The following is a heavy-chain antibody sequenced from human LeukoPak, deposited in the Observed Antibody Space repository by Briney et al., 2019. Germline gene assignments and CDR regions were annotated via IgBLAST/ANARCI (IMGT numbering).Heavy chain of an antibody. V-gene: IGHV4-39*07. D-gene: IGHD3-10*01. J-gene: IGHJ6*02. CDR1: GGSISSSSYY. Sequence: SETLSLTCTVSGGSISSSSYYWGWIRQPPGKGLEWIGSIYYSGSTYYNPSLKSRVTISVDTSKNQFSLKLSSVTAADTAVYYCARASGSGSYYPYYYGMDVWGQGTTVTVSS. CDR2: IYYSGST. CDR3: ARASGSGSYYPYYYGMDV.